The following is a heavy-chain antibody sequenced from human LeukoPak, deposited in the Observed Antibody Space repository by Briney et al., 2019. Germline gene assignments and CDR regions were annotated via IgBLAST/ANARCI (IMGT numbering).Heavy chain of an antibody. CDR2: VNTDNTKS. V-gene: IGHV1-3*04. Sequence: ASVKVSCTTSGHIFTTHYIHWMRQAPGQRLEWLGRVNTDNTKSEYSQKSQGRVIITRDTSASTAYMEMSGLRSEDTAMYYCAMSVEMAAIPSFDYWGQGTLVTVSS. J-gene: IGHJ4*02. CDR1: GHIFTTHY. CDR3: AMSVEMAAIPSFDY. D-gene: IGHD5-24*01.